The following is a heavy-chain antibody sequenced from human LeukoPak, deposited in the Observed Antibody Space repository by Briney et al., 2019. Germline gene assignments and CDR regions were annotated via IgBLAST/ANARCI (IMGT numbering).Heavy chain of an antibody. CDR2: IYPGDSDT. Sequence: GESLKISCKGSGYSFTSYWIGWVRQMPGKGLEWMGIIYPGDSDTRYSPSFQGQVTISADKSISTAYLQWSSLKASDTAMYYCARHSHYYGSGSYYKHYYYYGMDVWGQGTTVTVSS. CDR1: GYSFTSYW. J-gene: IGHJ6*02. D-gene: IGHD3-10*01. V-gene: IGHV5-51*01. CDR3: ARHSHYYGSGSYYKHYYYYGMDV.